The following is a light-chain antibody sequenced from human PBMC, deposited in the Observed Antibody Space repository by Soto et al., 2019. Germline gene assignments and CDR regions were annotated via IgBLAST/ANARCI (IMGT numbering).Light chain of an antibody. V-gene: IGLV2-14*01. Sequence: QSALTQPPSASGSPGQSVTISCTGTSSDVGGHNYVSWYQQHPGKAPKLMIYEVSNRPSGVSNRFSGSKSGNTASLTISGLQAEDEADYYCSSYTSSSTRVFGTGTKLTVL. CDR3: SSYTSSSTRV. CDR1: SSDVGGHNY. J-gene: IGLJ1*01. CDR2: EVS.